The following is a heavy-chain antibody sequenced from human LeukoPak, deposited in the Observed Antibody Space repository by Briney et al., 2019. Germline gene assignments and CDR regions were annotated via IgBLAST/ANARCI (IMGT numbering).Heavy chain of an antibody. D-gene: IGHD2-15*01. J-gene: IGHJ4*02. CDR2: ISYDGTNK. V-gene: IGHV3-30*18. CDR1: GFTFSDYG. Sequence: GGSLRLSCAASGFTFSDYGMHWVRQAPGKGLEWVALISYDGTNKYYADSVKGRFTISRDNSKNTLYLQMNSLRAEDTAVYYCAKSGSGSLRGQGTLVTVSS. CDR3: AKSGSGSL.